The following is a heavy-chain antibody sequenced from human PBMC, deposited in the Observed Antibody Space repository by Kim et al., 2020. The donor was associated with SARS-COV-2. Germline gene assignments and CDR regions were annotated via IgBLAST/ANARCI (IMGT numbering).Heavy chain of an antibody. CDR1: GFTFTSSA. V-gene: IGHV1-58*01. Sequence: SVTVSCKASGFTFTSSAVQWVRQARGQRLEWIGWIVVGSGNTNYAQKFQERVTITRDMSTSTAYMELSSLRSEDTAVYYCAADDYYGSGSYPAWGQGTLVTVSS. CDR2: IVVGSGNT. CDR3: AADDYYGSGSYPA. J-gene: IGHJ5*02. D-gene: IGHD3-10*01.